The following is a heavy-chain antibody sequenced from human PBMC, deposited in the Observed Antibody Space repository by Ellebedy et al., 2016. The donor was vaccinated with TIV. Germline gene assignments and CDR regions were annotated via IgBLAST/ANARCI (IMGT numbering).Heavy chain of an antibody. CDR1: GDTFTRYY. CDR2: IDPSVGTT. CDR3: ARDISRRYPIVRDY. D-gene: IGHD3-10*01. V-gene: IGHV1-46*01. Sequence: ASVKVSCKASGDTFTRYYFHWVRQAPGQGLEWMGVIDPSVGTTTYAQKFQDRVTMTRDTSTTTLYMELSNLRSEDTALYFCARDISRRYPIVRDYWGRGTLVTVSS. J-gene: IGHJ4*02.